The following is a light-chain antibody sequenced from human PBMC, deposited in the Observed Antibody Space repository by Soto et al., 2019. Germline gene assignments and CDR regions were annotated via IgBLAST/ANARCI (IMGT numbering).Light chain of an antibody. V-gene: IGKV3-11*01. Sequence: EIVLTQSPVTLSLSPGERATLSCRASQSVTTFLAWYQQKPGQAPRLLLSDASKRAPGIPARFRGSGSGTDFTLTISSLEPEDFAVYDCQQRTNWPLTFGGGTKVEIK. CDR1: QSVTTF. CDR3: QQRTNWPLT. CDR2: DAS. J-gene: IGKJ4*01.